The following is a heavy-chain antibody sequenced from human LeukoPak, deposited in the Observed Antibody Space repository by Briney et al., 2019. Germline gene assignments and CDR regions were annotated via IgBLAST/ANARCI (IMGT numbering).Heavy chain of an antibody. D-gene: IGHD2-2*01. Sequence: PGGSLRLSCAASGFTFVGNAVTWVRQAPGKGLEWVSTISGSGDTYYADSVKGRFTISRDDSKSTLSLQMNSLRAEDTALYYCAKDSTEDVWGKGTTVTVSS. V-gene: IGHV3-23*01. CDR1: GFTFVGNA. J-gene: IGHJ6*04. CDR3: AKDSTEDV. CDR2: ISGSGDT.